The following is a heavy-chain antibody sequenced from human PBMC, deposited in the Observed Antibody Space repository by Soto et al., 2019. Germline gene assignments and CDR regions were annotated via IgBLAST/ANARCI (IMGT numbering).Heavy chain of an antibody. CDR3: ARVEFYYSGYESGRFNPPSNPTTSGEKGLFDY. D-gene: IGHD5-12*01. CDR2: ISAYNGNT. CDR1: GYTFTSYG. J-gene: IGHJ4*02. Sequence: ASVKVSCKASGYTFTSYGISWVRQAPGQGLEWMGWISAYNGNTNYAQKLQGRVTMTTDTSTSTAYMELRSLRSDDTAVYYCARVEFYYSGYESGRFNPPSNPTTSGEKGLFDYWGQGTLVTVSS. V-gene: IGHV1-18*01.